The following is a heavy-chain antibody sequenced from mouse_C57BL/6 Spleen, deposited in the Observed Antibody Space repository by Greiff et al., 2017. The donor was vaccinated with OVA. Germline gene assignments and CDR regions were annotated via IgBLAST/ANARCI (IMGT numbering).Heavy chain of an antibody. CDR2: ISSGGSYT. D-gene: IGHD2-3*01. Sequence: EVHLVESGGDLVKPGGSLKLSCAASGFTFSSYGMSWVRQTPDKRLEWVATISSGGSYTYYPDSVKGRFTISRDNAKNTLYLQMSSLKSEDTAMYYCALDGYPDYWGQGTTLPVSS. CDR3: ALDGYPDY. CDR1: GFTFSSYG. J-gene: IGHJ2*01. V-gene: IGHV5-6*01.